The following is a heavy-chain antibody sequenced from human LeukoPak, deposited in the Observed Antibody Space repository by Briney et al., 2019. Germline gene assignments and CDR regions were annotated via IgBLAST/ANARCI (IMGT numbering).Heavy chain of an antibody. V-gene: IGHV3-30*04. CDR2: ISYDGSNK. CDR1: GFTFSSYA. D-gene: IGHD3-9*01. CDR3: ARELRYFDWLYQPHYFDY. J-gene: IGHJ4*02. Sequence: PGGSLRLSCAASGFTFSSYAMHWVRQAPGKGLEWVAVISYDGSNKYYADSVKGRFTISRDNSKNTLYLQMNSLRAEDTAVYYCARELRYFDWLYQPHYFDYWGQGTLVTVSS.